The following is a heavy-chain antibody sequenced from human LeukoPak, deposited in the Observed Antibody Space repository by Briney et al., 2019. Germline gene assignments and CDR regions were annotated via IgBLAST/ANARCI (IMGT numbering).Heavy chain of an antibody. Sequence: GGSLRLSCAASGFTVSSNYMSWVRQAPGKGLEWVSVIYSGGSTYYADSVKGRFTISRDNSKNTLYPQMNSLRAEDTAVYYCARRGYSYGYNYFDYWGQGTLVTVSS. CDR1: GFTVSSNY. J-gene: IGHJ4*02. CDR2: IYSGGST. CDR3: ARRGYSYGYNYFDY. D-gene: IGHD5-18*01. V-gene: IGHV3-66*01.